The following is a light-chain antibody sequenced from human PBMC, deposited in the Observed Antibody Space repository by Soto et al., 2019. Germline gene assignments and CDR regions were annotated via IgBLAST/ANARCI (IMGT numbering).Light chain of an antibody. V-gene: IGKV1-9*01. CDR3: QQLNXYPFT. Sequence: DIQLTQSPSFLSASVGDRVTITCRASQGISSYLAWYQQKPGKAPKLLIYAASTLQSGVPSRFSGSGSGTEFTLTISSLQPEDFATYYCQQLNXYPFTFGGGTKVDIK. J-gene: IGKJ4*01. CDR2: AAS. CDR1: QGISSY.